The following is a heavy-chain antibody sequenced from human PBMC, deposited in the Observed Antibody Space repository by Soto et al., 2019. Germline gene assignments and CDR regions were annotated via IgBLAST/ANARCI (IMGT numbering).Heavy chain of an antibody. CDR2: IYYSGST. CDR1: GGSISSYY. CDR3: ARWEDSSGMYVS. Sequence: DTLYLTCTVSGGSISSYYWSWIRQPPGKGLEWIGYIYYSGSTNYNPSLKSRVTISVDTSKNQFSLKLSSVTAADTAVYYCARWEDSSGMYVSWGQGTLVTVSS. D-gene: IGHD3-22*01. V-gene: IGHV4-59*01. J-gene: IGHJ5*02.